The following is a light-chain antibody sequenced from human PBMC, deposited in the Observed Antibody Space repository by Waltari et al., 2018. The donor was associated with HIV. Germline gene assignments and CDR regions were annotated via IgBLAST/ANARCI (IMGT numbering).Light chain of an antibody. V-gene: IGKV4-1*01. Sequence: DIVMTQSPDSLAVSLDERATINCKSSQSILYSSNNKNFLAWYQQKPGHPPKLLIDWASNRESGVPDRFSGSGSETDFTITISSLQAEDVAVYYCQQYYTTPLTFGQGTKLEIK. CDR1: QSILYSSNNKNF. CDR3: QQYYTTPLT. J-gene: IGKJ2*01. CDR2: WAS.